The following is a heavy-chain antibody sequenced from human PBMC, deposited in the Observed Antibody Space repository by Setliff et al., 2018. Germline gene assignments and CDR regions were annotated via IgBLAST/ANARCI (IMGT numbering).Heavy chain of an antibody. Sequence: GESLTLSCKGSGYTFSTYWIGWVRQMPGKGLEWMGIIYPGDSETRYSPSFEGQVSISADTSISTAYLQWSSLKASDTAMYYCARGMEDTAMLAYWGQGTLVTVSS. D-gene: IGHD5-18*01. CDR1: GYTFSTYW. CDR3: ARGMEDTAMLAY. J-gene: IGHJ4*02. V-gene: IGHV5-51*01. CDR2: IYPGDSET.